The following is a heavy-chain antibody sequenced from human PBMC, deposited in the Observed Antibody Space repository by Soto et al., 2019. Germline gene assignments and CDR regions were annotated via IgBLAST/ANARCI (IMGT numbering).Heavy chain of an antibody. J-gene: IGHJ4*02. CDR1: GGTFSSYA. Sequence: ASVKVSCKASGGTFSSYAISWVRQAPGQGLEWMGIINPRGGSTSYAQKFQGRVTMTRDTSTSTVYMELSSLRSEDTAVYYCAREYYDILTGQAPPDFWGQGTPVTVSS. CDR2: INPRGGST. V-gene: IGHV1-46*03. CDR3: AREYYDILTGQAPPDF. D-gene: IGHD3-9*01.